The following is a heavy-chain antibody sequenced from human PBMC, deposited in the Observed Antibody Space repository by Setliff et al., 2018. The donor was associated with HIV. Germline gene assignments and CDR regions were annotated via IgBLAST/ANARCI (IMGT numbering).Heavy chain of an antibody. CDR3: ARGVYYNFWSGYYGNWFDP. Sequence: SETLSLTCAVSGYSISTAYYWAWIRQPPGKGLEWIGGVHHSGSTHYNPSLRNRVTISVDTSKNQFSLKLSSVTAADTAVYYCARGVYYNFWSGYYGNWFDPWGQGTLVTVSS. D-gene: IGHD3-3*01. J-gene: IGHJ5*02. V-gene: IGHV4-38-2*01. CDR2: VHHSGST. CDR1: GYSISTAYY.